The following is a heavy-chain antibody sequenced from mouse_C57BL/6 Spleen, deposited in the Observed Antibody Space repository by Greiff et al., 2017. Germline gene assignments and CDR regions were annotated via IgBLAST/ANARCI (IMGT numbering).Heavy chain of an antibody. CDR2: ILTGSGST. J-gene: IGHJ2*01. CDR1: GYTFTGYW. CDR3: ARNTTECFDY. D-gene: IGHD1-1*01. V-gene: IGHV1-9*01. Sequence: VQLQESGAELMKPGASVKLSCKATGYTFTGYWLEWVKQRPGPGLEWIGGILTGSGSTNYNEKFTGKATITADTSSNTSYMQLSSLTTEDSAIYYCARNTTECFDYWGQGTTLTVSS.